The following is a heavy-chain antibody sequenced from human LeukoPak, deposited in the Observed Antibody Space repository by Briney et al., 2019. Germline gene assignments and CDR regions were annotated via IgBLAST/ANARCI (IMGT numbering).Heavy chain of an antibody. Sequence: SETLSLTCTVSGGSISSSSYYWGWIRQPPGKGLEWIGSIYYSGSTYYNPSLNSRVTISVDTSKNQFSLKLSSVTAADTAVYYCARFGIYGSGSYSRPYDYWGQGTLVTVSS. D-gene: IGHD3-10*01. CDR1: GGSISSSSYY. CDR3: ARFGIYGSGSYSRPYDY. CDR2: IYYSGST. J-gene: IGHJ4*02. V-gene: IGHV4-39*01.